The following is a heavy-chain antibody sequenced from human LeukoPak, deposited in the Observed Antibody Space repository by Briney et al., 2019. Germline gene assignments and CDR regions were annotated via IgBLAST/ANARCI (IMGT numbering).Heavy chain of an antibody. Sequence: KPSETLSLTCAVYGGSFSGYYWSWIRQPPGKGLEWIGEINHSGSTYYNPSLKSRVTISVDTSKNQFSLKPSSVTAADTAVYYCARRLKVTPFDYWGQGTLVTVSS. J-gene: IGHJ4*02. V-gene: IGHV4-34*01. D-gene: IGHD2-21*02. CDR2: INHSGST. CDR3: ARRLKVTPFDY. CDR1: GGSFSGYY.